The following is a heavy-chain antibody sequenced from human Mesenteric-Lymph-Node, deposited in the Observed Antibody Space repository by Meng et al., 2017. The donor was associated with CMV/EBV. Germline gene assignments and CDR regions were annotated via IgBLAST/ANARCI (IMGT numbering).Heavy chain of an antibody. V-gene: IGHV3-30*04. CDR2: ISYDGSLK. D-gene: IGHD2-2*01. CDR1: GFTFSSYA. J-gene: IGHJ4*02. CDR3: ARDSKGVPDY. Sequence: GESLKISCAAPGFTFSSYAMHWVRQAPGKGPEWVAVISYDGSLKYYADSVKGRFTISRDDSKNTLYLQMNSLRADDTAVYYCARDSKGVPDYWGQGTLVTVSS.